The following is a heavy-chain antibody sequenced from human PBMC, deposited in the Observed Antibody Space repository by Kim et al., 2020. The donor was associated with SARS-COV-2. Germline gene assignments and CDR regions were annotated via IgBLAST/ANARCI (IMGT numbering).Heavy chain of an antibody. CDR3: AKSRGPITTDAFDI. Sequence: GGSLRLSCAASGFTFDDYAMHWVRQAPGKGLEWVSGISWNSGSIGYADSVKGRFTISRDNAKNSLYLQMNSLRAEDTALYYCAKSRGPITTDAFDIWGQGTMVTVSS. D-gene: IGHD5-12*01. CDR1: GFTFDDYA. J-gene: IGHJ3*02. V-gene: IGHV3-9*01. CDR2: ISWNSGSI.